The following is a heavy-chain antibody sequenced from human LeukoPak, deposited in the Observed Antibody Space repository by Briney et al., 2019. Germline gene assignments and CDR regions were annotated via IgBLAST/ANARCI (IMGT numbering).Heavy chain of an antibody. V-gene: IGHV1-8*03. CDR3: ARGRTHSSTSCLGY. J-gene: IGHJ4*02. D-gene: IGHD2-2*01. CDR2: MNPNSGNT. CDR1: GYTFTSYD. Sequence: ASVKVSCKASGYTFTSYDINWVRQATGQGLEWMGWMNPNSGNTGYAQEFQGRVTITRNTSISTAYMELSSLRSEDTAVYYCARGRTHSSTSCLGYWGQGTLVTVSS.